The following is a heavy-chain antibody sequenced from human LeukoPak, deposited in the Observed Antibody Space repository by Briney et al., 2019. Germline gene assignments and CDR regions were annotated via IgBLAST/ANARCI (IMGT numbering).Heavy chain of an antibody. D-gene: IGHD6-13*01. CDR2: ISSSGSTI. CDR3: ASNGGSWYSNWFDP. CDR1: GFTFSDYY. V-gene: IGHV3-11*01. J-gene: IGHJ5*02. Sequence: GGSLRLSCAASGFTFSDYYMSWIRQAPGKGLEWVSYISSSGSTIYYADSVKGRFTISRDNAKNSLYLQMNSLRAEDTAVYYCASNGGSWYSNWFDPWGRGTLVTVSS.